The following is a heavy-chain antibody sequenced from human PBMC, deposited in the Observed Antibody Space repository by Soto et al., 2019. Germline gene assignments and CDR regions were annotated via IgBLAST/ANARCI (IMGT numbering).Heavy chain of an antibody. V-gene: IGHV1-58*01. CDR1: GFTFTSSA. D-gene: IGHD3-22*01. J-gene: IGHJ4*02. CDR2: IVVGSGNT. CDR3: AADKYYYDSSGYQISLGY. Sequence: SVKVSCKASGFTFTSSAVQWVRQARGQRLEWIGWIVVGSGNTNYAQKFQERVTITRDMSTSTAYMELSSLRSEDTAVYYCAADKYYYDSSGYQISLGYWGQGTLVTVSS.